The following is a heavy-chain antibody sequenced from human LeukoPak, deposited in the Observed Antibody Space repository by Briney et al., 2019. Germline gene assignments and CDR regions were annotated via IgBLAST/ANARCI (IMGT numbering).Heavy chain of an antibody. CDR3: AIRGYSYGSPYFQH. D-gene: IGHD5-18*01. CDR2: INWNGGST. Sequence: PGGSLRLSCAASGFTFDDYGMSWVRQAPGKGLEWVSGINWNGGSTGYADSVKGRFTISRDNSKNTLYLQMNSLRAEDTAVYYCAIRGYSYGSPYFQHWGQGTLVTVSS. V-gene: IGHV3-20*04. CDR1: GFTFDDYG. J-gene: IGHJ1*01.